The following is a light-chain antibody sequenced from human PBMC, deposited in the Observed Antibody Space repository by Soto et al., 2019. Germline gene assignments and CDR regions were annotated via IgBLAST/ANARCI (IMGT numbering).Light chain of an antibody. Sequence: QAVLTQPPSASGTPGQRVSIPFSGGSSNIGTNTVNWYQHLPGTAPKLLIFSNDERPSGVPDRFSGSKSGTSASLAISGLQSDDEADYYCATWDDSLNGVVFGGGTKLTV. V-gene: IGLV1-44*01. J-gene: IGLJ2*01. CDR2: SND. CDR3: ATWDDSLNGVV. CDR1: SSNIGTNT.